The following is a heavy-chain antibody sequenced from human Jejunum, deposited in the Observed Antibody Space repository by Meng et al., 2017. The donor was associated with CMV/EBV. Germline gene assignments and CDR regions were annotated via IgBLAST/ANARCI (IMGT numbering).Heavy chain of an antibody. J-gene: IGHJ4*02. CDR2: IHYDGSNK. D-gene: IGHD3-10*01. Sequence: FRTYGMHWVRQAPGKGLEWVAFIHYDGSNKNYVESVKGRFTISRDNSKNTLYLQMSSLSTEDTAVYFCAKDKIEFRHGLGTYFDYWGQGTLVTVSS. V-gene: IGHV3-30*02. CDR1: FRTYG. CDR3: AKDKIEFRHGLGTYFDY.